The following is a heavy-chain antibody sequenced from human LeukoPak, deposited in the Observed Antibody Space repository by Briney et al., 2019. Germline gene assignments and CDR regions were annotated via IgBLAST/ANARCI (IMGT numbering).Heavy chain of an antibody. D-gene: IGHD1-26*01. CDR1: GGSVSSGCYY. CDR2: IYYSGST. J-gene: IGHJ3*02. V-gene: IGHV4-61*01. Sequence: SETLSLTCTVSGGSVSSGCYYWSWIRQPRGKGLEGFGVIYYSGSTNYNPSLKRRVTISVDTSKDKFSLKLSSVTAADTAVYYCAALRPGGGYHGAFDIWGQGTMVTVSS. CDR3: AALRPGGGYHGAFDI.